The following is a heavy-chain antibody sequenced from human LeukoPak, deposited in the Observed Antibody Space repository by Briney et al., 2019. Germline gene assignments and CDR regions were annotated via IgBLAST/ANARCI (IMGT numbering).Heavy chain of an antibody. J-gene: IGHJ6*03. CDR3: ARDIKWFGDSVYYYYYMDV. D-gene: IGHD3-10*01. V-gene: IGHV1-46*01. CDR2: INPSGGST. CDR1: GYTFTSYY. Sequence: ASVKVSCNASGYTFTSYYMHWVRQAPGQGLEWMGIINPSGGSTSYAQKFKRRVTMTRDMSTSTVYMELSRLRSEDTAVYYCARDIKWFGDSVYYYYYMDVWGKGTTVTVSS.